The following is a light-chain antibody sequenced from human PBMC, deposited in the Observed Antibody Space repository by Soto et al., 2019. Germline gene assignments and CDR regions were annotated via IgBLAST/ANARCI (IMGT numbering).Light chain of an antibody. CDR2: DAS. CDR1: QSISSW. J-gene: IGKJ1*01. V-gene: IGKV1-5*01. CDR3: QQYNSYWT. Sequence: DIQMTQSPSTLSATAGDRVTITCRASQSISSWLAWYQHKPGKAPKLLIYDASSLESGVPSRFSGRGSGTEFTLTISSLQPDDFATYYCQQYNSYWTFGQGTKVDIK.